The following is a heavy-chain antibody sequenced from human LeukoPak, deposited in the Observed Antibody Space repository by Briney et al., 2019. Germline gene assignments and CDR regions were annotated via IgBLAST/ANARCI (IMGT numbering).Heavy chain of an antibody. Sequence: ASVXXXXXXSXXSFTSYGXTWVRQAPGQGLEWXGWISAYNGKTKYAQKLQGRVTMTTDSSTTTAYMELRSLRSDDTAVYYCARDHYYDTSGYDCWGQGTLVTVSS. V-gene: IGHV1-18*01. J-gene: IGHJ4*02. CDR2: ISAYNGKT. D-gene: IGHD3-22*01. CDR1: XXSFTSYG. CDR3: ARDHYYDTSGYDC.